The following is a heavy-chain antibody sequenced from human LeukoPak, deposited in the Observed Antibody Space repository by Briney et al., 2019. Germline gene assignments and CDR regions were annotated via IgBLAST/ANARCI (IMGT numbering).Heavy chain of an antibody. D-gene: IGHD4-17*01. J-gene: IGHJ4*02. CDR3: VKEIDFGDYHFDY. CDR2: IGGSDGTT. V-gene: IGHV3-23*01. Sequence: GGSLRLSCAASGFTFSSHAMSWVRQTPGKGLEWVSAIGGSDGTTHYADSVKGRFTISRDNSKNTLYLQMNSLRAEDTAVYYCVKEIDFGDYHFDYWGQGTLVTVSS. CDR1: GFTFSSHA.